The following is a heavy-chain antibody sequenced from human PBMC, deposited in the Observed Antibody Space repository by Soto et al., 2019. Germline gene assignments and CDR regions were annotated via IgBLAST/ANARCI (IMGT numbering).Heavy chain of an antibody. CDR3: ASHMTTVTISYYGMDV. CDR2: IIPIFGTA. J-gene: IGHJ6*02. V-gene: IGHV1-69*12. CDR1: GGTFSSYA. D-gene: IGHD4-17*01. Sequence: QVQLVQSGAEVKKPGSSVKVSCKASGGTFSSYAISWVRQAPGQGLEWMGGIIPIFGTANYAQKFQGRVKITADESTSTAYMELSSLRSEDTAVYYCASHMTTVTISYYGMDVWGQGTTVTVSS.